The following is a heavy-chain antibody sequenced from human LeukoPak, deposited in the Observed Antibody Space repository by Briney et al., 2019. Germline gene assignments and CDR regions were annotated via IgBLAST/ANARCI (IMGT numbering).Heavy chain of an antibody. Sequence: GGSLRLSCAASGITVSTSYMSWVRQAPGKGLEWVSVIYSGGTTYYADSVKGRFTISRDNAKNMLYLQMNSLRAEDTAVYYCARVRDYDYVWGRREDAFDIWGQGTMVTVSS. CDR2: IYSGGTT. CDR3: ARVRDYDYVWGRREDAFDI. CDR1: GITVSTSY. V-gene: IGHV3-66*01. J-gene: IGHJ3*02. D-gene: IGHD3-16*01.